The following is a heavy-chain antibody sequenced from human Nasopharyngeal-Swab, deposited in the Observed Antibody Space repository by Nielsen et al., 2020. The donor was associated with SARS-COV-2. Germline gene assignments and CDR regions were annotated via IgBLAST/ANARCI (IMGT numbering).Heavy chain of an antibody. CDR1: GFTFTDYV. J-gene: IGHJ4*02. D-gene: IGHD5-12*01. V-gene: IGHV3-48*01. Sequence: GESLKISCATSGFTFTDYVMTWVRQAPGKGLEWISYIPPTASHIYYADSVRGRFTISRDNAKKSLYLQMERLRPEDTAVYYCARDRGWGYTGYGSLDYWGQGVLVTVSS. CDR3: ARDRGWGYTGYGSLDY. CDR2: IPPTASHI.